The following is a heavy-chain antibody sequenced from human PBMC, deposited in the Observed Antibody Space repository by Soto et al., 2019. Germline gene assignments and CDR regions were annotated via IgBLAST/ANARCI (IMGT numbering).Heavy chain of an antibody. CDR2: INPNSVGT. Sequence: GASVKVSCKASGYTFTGYYMHWVRQAPGQGLELMGWINPNSVGTNYAQKFQGWFTMTRDTSISTAYMELSRLRSDDSAVYYCARAQGSYYYYYMDVWGKGTTVTVSS. CDR3: ARAQGSYYYYYMDV. J-gene: IGHJ6*03. D-gene: IGHD3-10*01. CDR1: GYTFTGYY. V-gene: IGHV1-2*04.